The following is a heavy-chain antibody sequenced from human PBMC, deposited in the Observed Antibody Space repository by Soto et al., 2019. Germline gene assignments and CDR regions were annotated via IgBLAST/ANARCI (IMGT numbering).Heavy chain of an antibody. Sequence: SETLSLTCTVSGGSISSSSYYWGWIRQPPGKGLEWIGSIYYSGSTYYNPSLKSRVTISVDTSKNQFSLKLSSVTAADTAVYYCASQDSSGYYYGMDVWGQGTTVTVSS. D-gene: IGHD3-22*01. V-gene: IGHV4-39*01. CDR1: GGSISSSSYY. J-gene: IGHJ6*02. CDR3: ASQDSSGYYYGMDV. CDR2: IYYSGST.